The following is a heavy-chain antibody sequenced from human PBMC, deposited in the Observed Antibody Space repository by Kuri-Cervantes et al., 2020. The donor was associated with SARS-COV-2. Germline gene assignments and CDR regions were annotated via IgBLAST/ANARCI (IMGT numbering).Heavy chain of an antibody. CDR1: GFAFGDYY. Sequence: GESLKISCAASGFAFGDYYMSWIRQAPGKGLEWVSYVSHSGTIIYQADSVKGRFTISRDDAKNSLYLQMNSLRGEDTAVYYCARDGTVGGSYNWFDPWGQGTLVTVSS. D-gene: IGHD1-26*01. CDR3: ARDGTVGGSYNWFDP. V-gene: IGHV3-11*01. CDR2: VSHSGTII. J-gene: IGHJ5*02.